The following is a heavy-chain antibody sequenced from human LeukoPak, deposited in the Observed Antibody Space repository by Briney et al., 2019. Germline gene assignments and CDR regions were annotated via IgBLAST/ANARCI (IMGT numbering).Heavy chain of an antibody. J-gene: IGHJ4*02. CDR1: GFTLVTFW. D-gene: IGHD7-27*01. CDR3: AAKLGASY. Sequence: SGGSLRLSCAASGFTLVTFWMSGVRQAPGKGLEWVANIKQDGSEKYYVDSVKGRFTISRDNAKNSLYLQMNSLRADDTAVYYCAAKLGASYWGQGTLVTVSS. V-gene: IGHV3-7*01. CDR2: IKQDGSEK.